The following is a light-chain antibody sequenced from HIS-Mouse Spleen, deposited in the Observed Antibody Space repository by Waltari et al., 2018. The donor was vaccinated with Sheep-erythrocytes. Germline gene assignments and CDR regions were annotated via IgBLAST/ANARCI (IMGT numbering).Light chain of an antibody. CDR3: CSYAGSYNYV. Sequence: QSALTQPRSVSGSPGQSVTLSCTGTSRDVGGYHYVSWYQQHPGKAPKLMIYDVSKRPSGVPDRFSGSKSGNTASLTISGLQAEDEADYYCCSYAGSYNYVFGTGTKVTVL. V-gene: IGLV2-11*01. J-gene: IGLJ1*01. CDR1: SRDVGGYHY. CDR2: DVS.